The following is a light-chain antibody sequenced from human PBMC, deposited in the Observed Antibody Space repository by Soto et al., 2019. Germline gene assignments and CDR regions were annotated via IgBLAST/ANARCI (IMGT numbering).Light chain of an antibody. J-gene: IGKJ1*01. CDR1: QSVSSSY. Sequence: EIVLTQSPGTLSLSPGERATLSCRASQSVSSSYLAWYQQKPGQAPRLLIYGASRRATGFPARFSGSGSGTDFTLTISSLQSEDFAVYYCQQYDNWPTFGQGTKVDIK. CDR3: QQYDNWPT. V-gene: IGKV3-20*01. CDR2: GAS.